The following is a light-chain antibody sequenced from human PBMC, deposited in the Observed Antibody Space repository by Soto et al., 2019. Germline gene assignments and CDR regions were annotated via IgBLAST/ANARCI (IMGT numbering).Light chain of an antibody. CDR1: QSISSY. CDR3: QPSYSPRT. V-gene: IGKV1-39*01. CDR2: AAS. Sequence: DIQMTQSPSSLSASVGDRVTITCRASQSISSYLNWYQQKPGKAPKLLIYAASSLQGGVTSRFSGSGSGTDFTPTISSLQPEDFATYYCQPSYSPRTFGHGTRLEIK. J-gene: IGKJ5*01.